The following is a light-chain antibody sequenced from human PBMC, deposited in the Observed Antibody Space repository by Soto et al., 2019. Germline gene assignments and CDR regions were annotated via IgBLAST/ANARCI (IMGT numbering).Light chain of an antibody. CDR2: DAS. CDR3: QPYNRDSGA. CDR1: QSVSSY. J-gene: IGKJ1*01. V-gene: IGKV3-11*01. Sequence: IIFTQSPATLSLLAWGRARLSCRASQSVSSYLAWYQQKPGQAPRLLIYDASNRATGIPARFSGSGSGTEFTLAISSLQPDEFASYYCQPYNRDSGAFGQGTKVDIK.